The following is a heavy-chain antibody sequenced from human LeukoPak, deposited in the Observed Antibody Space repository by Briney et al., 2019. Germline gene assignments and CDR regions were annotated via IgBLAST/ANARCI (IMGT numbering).Heavy chain of an antibody. CDR2: IYYSGST. Sequence: SETLSLTCTVSGGSISSYYWSWIRQPPGKGLEWIGYIYYSGSTNYNPSLKSRVTISVDTSKNQFSLKLSSVTAADTAVYYCARAGGFGANWFDPWGQGTLVTVSS. CDR1: GGSISSYY. V-gene: IGHV4-59*08. J-gene: IGHJ5*02. D-gene: IGHD3-10*01. CDR3: ARAGGFGANWFDP.